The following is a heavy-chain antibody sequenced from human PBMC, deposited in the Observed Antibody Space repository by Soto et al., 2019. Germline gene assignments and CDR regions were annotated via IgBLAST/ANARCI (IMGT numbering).Heavy chain of an antibody. Sequence: GGSLRLSCAASGFTFSDHQMNWIRQAPGRGLEWVSVIYSSGTTYYGDSVKGRFTISRDNSKNTLYLQMNSLRTEDTALYYCARAGSPFHSDSTGYWGFDYWGQGTLVTVSS. CDR1: GFTFSDHQ. V-gene: IGHV3-53*01. CDR2: IYSSGTT. D-gene: IGHD3-9*01. J-gene: IGHJ4*02. CDR3: ARAGSPFHSDSTGYWGFDY.